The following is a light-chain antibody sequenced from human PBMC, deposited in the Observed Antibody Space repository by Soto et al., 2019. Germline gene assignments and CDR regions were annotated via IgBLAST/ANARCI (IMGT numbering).Light chain of an antibody. CDR2: GNS. CDR1: RSNIGAGYD. V-gene: IGLV1-40*01. J-gene: IGLJ2*01. Sequence: QSALTQAPSVSGAPGQRVTISCTGSRSNIGAGYDVHWYQQLPGTAPKLLIYGNSNRPSGVPDRFSGSKSGTSASLAITGLQAEDEADYYCQSYDSSLSGSVVFGGGTKLTVL. CDR3: QSYDSSLSGSVV.